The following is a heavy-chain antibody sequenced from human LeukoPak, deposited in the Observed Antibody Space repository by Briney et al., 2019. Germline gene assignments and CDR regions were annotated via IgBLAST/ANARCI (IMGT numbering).Heavy chain of an antibody. CDR3: ARRLDDFRSGSTKPLDY. J-gene: IGHJ4*02. D-gene: IGHD3-3*01. CDR2: INHSGST. CDR1: GGSFSGYY. Sequence: SETLSLTCAVYGGSFSGYYWSWLRQPPGKGLEWIGEINHSGSTNYNPSLKSRVTISVDTSKNQFSLKLSSVTAADTAVYYCARRLDDFRSGSTKPLDYWGQGTLVTVSS. V-gene: IGHV4-34*01.